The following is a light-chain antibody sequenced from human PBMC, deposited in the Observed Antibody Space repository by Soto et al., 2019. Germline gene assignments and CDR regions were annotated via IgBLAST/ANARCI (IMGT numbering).Light chain of an antibody. J-gene: IGLJ2*01. Sequence: QSVLTQPPSVSGAPGQRVTISCTGSSSNIGAGYDVHWYQQPPGTVPKLLIYNNNNRPSGVPDRFSGSKSGTSASLAITGLQAEDEADYYCQSYDSSLSVLVFGGGTKLTVL. CDR1: SSNIGAGYD. CDR2: NNN. V-gene: IGLV1-40*01. CDR3: QSYDSSLSVLV.